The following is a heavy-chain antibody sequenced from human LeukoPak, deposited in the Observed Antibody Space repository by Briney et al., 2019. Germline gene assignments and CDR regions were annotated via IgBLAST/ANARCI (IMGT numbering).Heavy chain of an antibody. V-gene: IGHV4-34*01. Sequence: PSETLSLTCAVYGGSFSGYYWSWIRQPPGAGLEWIGEINHRGGTNYSPSLKSRVTISVDTSNDQFSLKLSSVTAADTAVYYCAREVDWGVMDYWGQGTLVTVSS. CDR2: INHRGGT. D-gene: IGHD3-16*01. CDR1: GGSFSGYY. CDR3: AREVDWGVMDY. J-gene: IGHJ4*02.